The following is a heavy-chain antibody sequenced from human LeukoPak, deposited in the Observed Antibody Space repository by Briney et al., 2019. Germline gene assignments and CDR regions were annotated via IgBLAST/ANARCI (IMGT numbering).Heavy chain of an antibody. Sequence: GGSLRLSCAASGFTFSTNWMNWVRQAPGKGLEWVANIKEDGSEKFYVDSVKGRFTISRDNAKNSLYLEMNSLRAEDTAVYYCARGEDYYDSSGLPHDAFDIWGQGTMVTVSS. J-gene: IGHJ3*02. CDR3: ARGEDYYDSSGLPHDAFDI. CDR1: GFTFSTNW. D-gene: IGHD3-22*01. V-gene: IGHV3-7*01. CDR2: IKEDGSEK.